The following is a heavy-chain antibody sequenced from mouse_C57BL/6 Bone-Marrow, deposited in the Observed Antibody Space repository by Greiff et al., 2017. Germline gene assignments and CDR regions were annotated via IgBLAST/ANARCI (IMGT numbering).Heavy chain of an antibody. CDR3: ARSESYDYDWFAY. Sequence: VQLKESGPVLVKPGASVKMSCKASGYTFTDYYTNWVKQSHGKSLEWIGVINPYNGGTSYNQKFKGKATLTVDKSSSTAYMELNSLTSEDSAVYYCARSESYDYDWFAYWGQGTLVTVSA. V-gene: IGHV1-19*01. J-gene: IGHJ3*01. D-gene: IGHD2-4*01. CDR2: INPYNGGT. CDR1: GYTFTDYY.